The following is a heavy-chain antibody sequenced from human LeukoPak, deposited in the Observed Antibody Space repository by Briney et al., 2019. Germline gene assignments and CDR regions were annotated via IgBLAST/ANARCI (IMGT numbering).Heavy chain of an antibody. CDR1: GYTFTGYF. CDR2: INPNSGGT. Sequence: ASVKVSCKASGYTFTGYFMHWVRQAPGRGLEWMGWINPNSGGTNHAQKFQGWVTMTRDTSISTAYMELSRLRSDDTAVYYCARGPRRDRYCSSTSCLTPADYWGQGTLVTVSS. CDR3: ARGPRRDRYCSSTSCLTPADY. D-gene: IGHD2-2*01. V-gene: IGHV1-2*04. J-gene: IGHJ4*02.